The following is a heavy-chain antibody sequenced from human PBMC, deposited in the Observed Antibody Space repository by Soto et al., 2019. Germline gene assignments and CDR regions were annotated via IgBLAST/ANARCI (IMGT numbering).Heavy chain of an antibody. J-gene: IGHJ4*02. V-gene: IGHV4-31*03. CDR2: IYYSGST. CDR3: ARDRAGARYFDY. Sequence: QVQLQESGPGLVKPSQTLSLTCTVSGGSISSGGYYWSWIRQHPGKGLEWIGYIYYSGSTYYNPSLTSRVTLSVDTSKNQFSLKLSSVTAADTAVYYCARDRAGARYFDYWGQGTLVTVSS. CDR1: GGSISSGGYY. D-gene: IGHD6-13*01.